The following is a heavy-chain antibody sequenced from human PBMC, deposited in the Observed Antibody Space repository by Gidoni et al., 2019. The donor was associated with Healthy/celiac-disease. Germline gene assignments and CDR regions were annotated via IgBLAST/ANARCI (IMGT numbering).Heavy chain of an antibody. Sequence: QVKLPESGPGLVKPSETLSLTCSVAGGSISSYYWSWIRQPPGKGLELTVYIYYSGSTNYNPALKSPVTISVDTSKNQFSLKLSSVTAADTAVYYCARGLYVVAYYYFDYWGQGTLVTVSS. J-gene: IGHJ4*02. CDR2: IYYSGST. CDR1: GGSISSYY. V-gene: IGHV4-59*01. CDR3: ARGLYVVAYYYFDY. D-gene: IGHD2-2*01.